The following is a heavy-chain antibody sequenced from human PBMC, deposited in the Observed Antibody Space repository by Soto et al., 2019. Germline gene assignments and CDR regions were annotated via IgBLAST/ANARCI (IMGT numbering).Heavy chain of an antibody. CDR1: GGTFSSYA. CDR3: TRGITLIRGVIPPGYYYGMDV. Sequence: GASVKVSCKASGGTFSSYAISWVRQAPGQGLEWMGGFNPIFETANYAQKFQGRVTITADESTNTAYMELSSLRSEVTAVYYCTRGITLIRGVIPPGYYYGMDVWGQGTTVTVSS. V-gene: IGHV1-69*13. J-gene: IGHJ6*02. D-gene: IGHD3-10*01. CDR2: FNPIFETA.